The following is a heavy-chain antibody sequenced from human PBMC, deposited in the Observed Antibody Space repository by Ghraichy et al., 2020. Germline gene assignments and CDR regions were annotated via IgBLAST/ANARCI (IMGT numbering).Heavy chain of an antibody. CDR2: INPNSGGT. CDR3: ARVLWALYYFDY. CDR1: GYTFTGYY. Sequence: ASVKVSCKASGYTFTGYYMHWVRQAPGQGLEWMGWINPNSGGTNYAQKFQGRVTMTRDTSISTAYMELSRLRSDDTAVYYCARVLWALYYFDYWGQGTLVTVSS. D-gene: IGHD2-2*01. V-gene: IGHV1-2*02. J-gene: IGHJ4*02.